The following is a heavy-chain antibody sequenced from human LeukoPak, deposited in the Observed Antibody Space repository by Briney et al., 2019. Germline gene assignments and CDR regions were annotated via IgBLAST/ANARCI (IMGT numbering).Heavy chain of an antibody. CDR1: GFTFSGYT. CDR3: ARDIDNYGDYIPY. V-gene: IGHV3-21*01. D-gene: IGHD4-17*01. J-gene: IGHJ4*02. Sequence: PGGSLRLSCAASGFTFSGYTINWVRQAPGKGLEWVSSISSSSSYIYYADSVKGRFTISRDNAKNSLYLQMNSLRAEDTAVYYCARDIDNYGDYIPYWGQGTLVTVSS. CDR2: ISSSSSYI.